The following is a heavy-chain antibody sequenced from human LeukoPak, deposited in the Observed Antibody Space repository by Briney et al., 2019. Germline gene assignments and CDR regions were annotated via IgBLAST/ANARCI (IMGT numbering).Heavy chain of an antibody. J-gene: IGHJ3*02. CDR3: ARGLDYGGNTLVLSASDM. CDR1: GFTFGTYA. D-gene: IGHD4-23*01. V-gene: IGHV3-23*01. Sequence: GGSLRLSCAASGFTFGTYAMGWVRQAPGQGLEWVSIMSVIGSGTYYADSVKGRFTISRDNSKNTLFLQMNSLRAEDTAVYYCARGLDYGGNTLVLSASDMWGQGTMVTV. CDR2: MSVIGSGT.